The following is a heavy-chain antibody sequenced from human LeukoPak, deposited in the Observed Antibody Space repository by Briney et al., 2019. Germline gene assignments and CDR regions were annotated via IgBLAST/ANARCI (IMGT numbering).Heavy chain of an antibody. CDR3: AREKFRSMDV. Sequence: GGSLRLSCAASGFTFTTYGMHWVRQAPGKGLEWVAIIWYDGSNKYYADSVKGRFTISRDNSKNTLYLQMNSLRAEDTAVYYCAREKFRSMDVWGQGTTVTVSS. CDR1: GFTFTTYG. V-gene: IGHV3-30*02. CDR2: IWYDGSNK. J-gene: IGHJ6*02.